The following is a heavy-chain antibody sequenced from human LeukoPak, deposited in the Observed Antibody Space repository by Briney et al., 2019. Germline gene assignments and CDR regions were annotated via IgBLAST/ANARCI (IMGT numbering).Heavy chain of an antibody. D-gene: IGHD3-10*01. CDR1: GGSISSSSYY. Sequence: SETLSLTCTVSGGSISSSSYYWGWIRQPPGKGLEWIGSIYYSGSTYYNPSLKSRVTISVDTSKNQFSLKLSSVTAADTAVYYCARHVAFGEPVDWFDPWGQGTLVTVSS. J-gene: IGHJ5*02. CDR3: ARHVAFGEPVDWFDP. V-gene: IGHV4-39*01. CDR2: IYYSGST.